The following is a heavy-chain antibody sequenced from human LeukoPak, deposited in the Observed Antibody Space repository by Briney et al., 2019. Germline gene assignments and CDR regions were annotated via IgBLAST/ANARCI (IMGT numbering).Heavy chain of an antibody. CDR2: INHSGST. Sequence: KPSETLSLTCAVYGGSFSGYYWSWIRQPPGKGLEWIGEINHSGSTNYNPSLKSRVTISVDTSKNQFSLKLSSVTAADTAVYYCARATYYVAFDIWGQGTMVTVSS. CDR1: GGSFSGYY. D-gene: IGHD3-10*02. J-gene: IGHJ3*02. CDR3: ARATYYVAFDI. V-gene: IGHV4-34*01.